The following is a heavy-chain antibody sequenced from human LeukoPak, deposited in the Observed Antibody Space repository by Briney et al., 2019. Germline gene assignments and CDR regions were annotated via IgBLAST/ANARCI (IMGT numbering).Heavy chain of an antibody. CDR3: ARGRCSSTSCYFGYYYYYYGMDV. V-gene: IGHV3-48*04. D-gene: IGHD2-2*01. Sequence: PGGSLRLSCAASGFTFTSYSMNWVRQAPGKGLEWVSYISSSGSTIYYADSVKGRFTISRDNAKNSLYLQMNSLRAEDTAVYYCARGRCSSTSCYFGYYYYYYGMDVWGQGTTVTVSS. CDR1: GFTFTSYS. CDR2: ISSSGSTI. J-gene: IGHJ6*02.